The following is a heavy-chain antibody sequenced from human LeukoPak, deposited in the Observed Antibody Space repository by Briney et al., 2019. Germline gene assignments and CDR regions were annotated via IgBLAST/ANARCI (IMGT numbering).Heavy chain of an antibody. D-gene: IGHD2-15*01. CDR1: GFTFSSYA. CDR2: ISGSGGST. V-gene: IGHV3-23*01. J-gene: IGHJ4*02. CDR3: AKDLLGYCSGGSCYD. Sequence: GGSLRLSCAASGFTFSSYAMSWVRQAPGKGLEWVSAISGSGGSTYYADSVKGRFTISRDNSKNTLYLQMNSLRAEDTAVYYCAKDLLGYCSGGSCYDWGQGTLVTASS.